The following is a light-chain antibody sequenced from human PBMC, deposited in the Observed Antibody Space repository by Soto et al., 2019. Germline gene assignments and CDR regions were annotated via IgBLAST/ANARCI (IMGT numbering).Light chain of an antibody. CDR2: GAS. Sequence: EIVLTQSPGTLSLPPVEIATLSCRASQSVSSSYLAWYQQKPGQAPRLLIYGASSRPTGIPDRFSGSGSGTDFTLTISRLEPEDFAVYYCQQYGSSSTFGQGTRLEI. CDR1: QSVSSSY. V-gene: IGKV3-20*01. J-gene: IGKJ5*01. CDR3: QQYGSSST.